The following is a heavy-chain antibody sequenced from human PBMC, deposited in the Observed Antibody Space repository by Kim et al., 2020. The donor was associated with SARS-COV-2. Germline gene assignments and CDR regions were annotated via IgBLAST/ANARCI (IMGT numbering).Heavy chain of an antibody. CDR2: INSDGSST. J-gene: IGHJ4*02. CDR3: AEGYSSSYLNY. CDR1: GFTFSSYW. Sequence: GGSLRLSCAASGFTFSSYWMHWVRQAPGKGLVWVSRINSDGSSTSYADSVKGRFTISRDNAKNTLYLQMNSLRAEDTAVYYCAEGYSSSYLNYWGQGTLVTVSS. V-gene: IGHV3-74*01. D-gene: IGHD6-13*01.